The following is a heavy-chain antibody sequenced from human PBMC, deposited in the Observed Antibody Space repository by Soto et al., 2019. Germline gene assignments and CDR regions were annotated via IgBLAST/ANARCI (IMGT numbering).Heavy chain of an antibody. D-gene: IGHD6-6*01. Sequence: QVQLVQSGAEVKKPGASVKVSCKASGYTFTSYGISWVRQAPGQGLEWMGWISAYNGNTNYAQKLQGRVTMTTDTSTSTAYMELRSLRSDDTAVYYCAREDRGSSSFGPPAGWFDPWGQGTLVTVSS. V-gene: IGHV1-18*01. CDR2: ISAYNGNT. CDR3: AREDRGSSSFGPPAGWFDP. J-gene: IGHJ5*02. CDR1: GYTFTSYG.